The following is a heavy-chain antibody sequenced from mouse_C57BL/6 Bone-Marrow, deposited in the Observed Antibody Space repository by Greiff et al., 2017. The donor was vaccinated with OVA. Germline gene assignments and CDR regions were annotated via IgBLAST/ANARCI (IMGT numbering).Heavy chain of an antibody. Sequence: VQLQQSGPELVKPGASVKISCKASGYAFSSSWMNWVKQRPGKGLEWIGRIYPGDGDTNYNGKFKGKATLTADKSSSTAYMELISLTSEDSAGYFCARHEDGYYASYFDYWGQGTTLTVSS. CDR3: ARHEDGYYASYFDY. CDR2: IYPGDGDT. J-gene: IGHJ2*01. D-gene: IGHD2-3*01. V-gene: IGHV1-82*01. CDR1: GYAFSSSW.